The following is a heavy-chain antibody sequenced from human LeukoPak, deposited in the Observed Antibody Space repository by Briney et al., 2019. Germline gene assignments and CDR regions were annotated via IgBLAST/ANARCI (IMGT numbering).Heavy chain of an antibody. CDR2: IYPGDSDT. CDR3: ARLAVIALGAFDI. J-gene: IGHJ3*02. CDR1: GYSFTSYW. V-gene: IGHV5-51*01. Sequence: GESLQISCKGSGYSFTSYWIGWVRPMPGKGLEWMGIIYPGDSDTRYSPSFQGQVTISADKSISTAYLQWSSLKASDTAMYYCARLAVIALGAFDIWGQGTMVTVSS. D-gene: IGHD2/OR15-2a*01.